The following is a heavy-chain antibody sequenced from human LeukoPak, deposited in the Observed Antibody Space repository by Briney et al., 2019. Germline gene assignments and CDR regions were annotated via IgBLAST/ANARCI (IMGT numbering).Heavy chain of an antibody. CDR1: AGTFSSYA. CDR2: IIPILGIT. CDR3: ASVPGSMVRGIEPRAFDI. V-gene: IGHV1-69*04. J-gene: IGHJ3*02. D-gene: IGHD3-10*01. Sequence: SVKVPCKSSAGTFSSYAIIWVLHPPGQGLEWLGRIIPILGITNYAHNVQGRVTITADKSTSSAYLQLTSLRSEDTAVYYCASVPGSMVRGIEPRAFDIWGQGTMVTVSS.